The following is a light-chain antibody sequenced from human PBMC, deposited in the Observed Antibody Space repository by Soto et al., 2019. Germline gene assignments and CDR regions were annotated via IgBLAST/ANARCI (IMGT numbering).Light chain of an antibody. CDR3: QQYGRSPLT. J-gene: IGKJ4*02. CDR1: QSVSNSY. Sequence: EIVLTQSPGTLSLSPGERDTLSCRASQSVSNSYLAWYHQKPGQAPRLLIYGASSRATGIPDRFSGSGSGTDFTLTISRLEPEDFAIYYCQQYGRSPLTFGGGTRWIS. CDR2: GAS. V-gene: IGKV3-20*01.